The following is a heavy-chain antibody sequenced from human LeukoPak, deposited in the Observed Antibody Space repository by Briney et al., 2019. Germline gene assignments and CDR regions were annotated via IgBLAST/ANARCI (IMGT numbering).Heavy chain of an antibody. D-gene: IGHD6-13*01. J-gene: IGHJ5*02. CDR3: ARVARRIAAAGTTKNWFDP. CDR1: GYTFTGYY. V-gene: IGHV1-2*02. CDR2: INPNSGGT. Sequence: GASVKVSCKASGYTFTGYYMHWVRQAPGQGLEWMGWINPNSGGTNYAQKFQGRVTMTRDTSISTAYMELSRLRSDDTAVYYCARVARRIAAAGTTKNWFDPWGQGTLVTVSS.